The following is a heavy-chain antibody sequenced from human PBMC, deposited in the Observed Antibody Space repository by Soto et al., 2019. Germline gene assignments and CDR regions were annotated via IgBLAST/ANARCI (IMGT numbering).Heavy chain of an antibody. CDR1: GGSISSYY. CDR3: ARHHDS. CDR2: IYYSGST. V-gene: IGHV4-59*08. J-gene: IGHJ4*02. Sequence: QVQLQESGPGLVKPSETLSLTCTVSGGSISSYYWCWIRQRPGKGLEWIWYIYYSGSTNYNPPLMRRVTISVYTVNYRFCLKLSSVAVAETAVYYCARHHDSWGQGTLVTVSS.